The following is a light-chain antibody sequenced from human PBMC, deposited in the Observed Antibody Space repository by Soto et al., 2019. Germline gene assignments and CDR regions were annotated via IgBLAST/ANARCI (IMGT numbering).Light chain of an antibody. V-gene: IGLV2-23*01. Sequence: QSALTQPASVSGSPGQSITISCTGTSSDVGSYNLVSWYQQHLGKAPKLMIYEGSKRPSGVSNRFAGSKSGNTASLTISGLQTEDEADYYCCSYAGSSTYNYVFGTGTKLTVL. CDR3: CSYAGSSTYNYV. CDR2: EGS. CDR1: SSDVGSYNL. J-gene: IGLJ1*01.